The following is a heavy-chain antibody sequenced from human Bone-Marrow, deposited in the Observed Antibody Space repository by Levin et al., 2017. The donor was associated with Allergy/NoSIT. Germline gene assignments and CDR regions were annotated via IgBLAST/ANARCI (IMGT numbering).Heavy chain of an antibody. D-gene: IGHD3-10*01. CDR2: IYYSGSA. Sequence: SQTLSLTCTVSGDSISSFYWSWIRQPPGKGLEWIGYIYYSGSANYNPSLKSRVTISIDTSKNNFSLWLTSVTAADTAVYYCARTGITMVRGVGSVWWFDPWGQGTLVSVST. CDR3: ARTGITMVRGVGSVWWFDP. CDR1: GDSISSFY. J-gene: IGHJ5*02. V-gene: IGHV4-59*01.